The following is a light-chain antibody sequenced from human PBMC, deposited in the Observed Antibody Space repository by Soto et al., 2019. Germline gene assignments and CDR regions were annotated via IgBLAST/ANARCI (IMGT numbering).Light chain of an antibody. CDR3: QQYKSYSWT. J-gene: IGKJ1*01. V-gene: IGKV1-5*01. CDR2: DAS. Sequence: DIQMTQSPSTLSASVGDRVTITCRASQSISSWLAWYQHKPGKAPKLLIYDASSLESEVPSRFSGSGSGTEFTLTISSLQADDIATYYCQQYKSYSWTFGQGTKVDIK. CDR1: QSISSW.